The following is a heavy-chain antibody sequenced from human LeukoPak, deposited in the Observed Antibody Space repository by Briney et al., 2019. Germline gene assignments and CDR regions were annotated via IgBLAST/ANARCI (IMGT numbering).Heavy chain of an antibody. Sequence: SVKVSCKASGGTFSNYAINWVRQAPGQGLEWMGGIIPIFGTAHYAQKFQGRVTITADEFTNTAYMELRSLRSVDTAVYYCARGWLAETTVVTPYNYWGQGTLVTVSS. J-gene: IGHJ4*02. CDR3: ARGWLAETTVVTPYNY. CDR1: GGTFSNYA. D-gene: IGHD4-23*01. CDR2: IIPIFGTA. V-gene: IGHV1-69*13.